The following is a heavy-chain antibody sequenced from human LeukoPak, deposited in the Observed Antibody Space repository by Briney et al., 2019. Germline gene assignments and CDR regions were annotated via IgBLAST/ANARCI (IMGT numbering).Heavy chain of an antibody. Sequence: GGSLRLSCAASGFTFSSYGMHWVRQAPGKGLEWVAVISYDGSNKYYADSVKGRFTISRDNSKNTLYLQMNSLRAEDTAVYYCAKDPTHYRVWDDYDSSVLSCWGQGTLVTVSS. V-gene: IGHV3-30*18. D-gene: IGHD3-22*01. J-gene: IGHJ4*02. CDR2: ISYDGSNK. CDR3: AKDPTHYRVWDDYDSSVLSC. CDR1: GFTFSSYG.